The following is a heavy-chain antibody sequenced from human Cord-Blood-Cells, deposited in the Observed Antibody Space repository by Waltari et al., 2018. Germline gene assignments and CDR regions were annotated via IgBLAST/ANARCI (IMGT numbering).Heavy chain of an antibody. J-gene: IGHJ3*02. Sequence: QVPLVQSGAEVKKPGASVKVSCKVSGSTLTDLSLHWVRQAPGKGLEWMGGFDPEDGETIYAQKFQGRVTMTEDTSTDTVYMELSSLRSEDTAVYYCATRITIFGVVIDAFDIWGQGTMVTVSS. D-gene: IGHD3-3*01. CDR2: FDPEDGET. CDR1: GSTLTDLS. CDR3: ATRITIFGVVIDAFDI. V-gene: IGHV1-24*01.